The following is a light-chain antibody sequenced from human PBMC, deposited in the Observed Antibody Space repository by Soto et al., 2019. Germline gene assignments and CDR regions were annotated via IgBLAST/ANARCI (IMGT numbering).Light chain of an antibody. CDR2: SND. J-gene: IGLJ2*01. CDR1: SSNIGSTS. Sequence: QSVLTQPPSASGTPGQRVSISCSGGSSNIGSTSVDWYQQVPGMAPKLLIYSNDQRPSGVPDRFSGSKSGTSGSLVISGLQAEDEADYFCATWDYDLNGVVFGGGTLLTVL. V-gene: IGLV1-44*01. CDR3: ATWDYDLNGVV.